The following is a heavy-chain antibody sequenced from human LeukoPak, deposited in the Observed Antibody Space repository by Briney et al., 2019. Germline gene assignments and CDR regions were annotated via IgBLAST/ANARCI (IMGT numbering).Heavy chain of an antibody. D-gene: IGHD2-15*01. Sequence: PSETLSLTCTVSGGSISSYYWTWIRQPPGKGLEWIGYIYYNGGTNYNPSLKSRVTISVDTSKNQFSLKLSSVTAADTAVYYCARDKGCSDGDCYSEYYFDYWGQGTLVTVSS. CDR3: ARDKGCSDGDCYSEYYFDY. J-gene: IGHJ4*02. V-gene: IGHV4-59*01. CDR1: GGSISSYY. CDR2: IYYNGGT.